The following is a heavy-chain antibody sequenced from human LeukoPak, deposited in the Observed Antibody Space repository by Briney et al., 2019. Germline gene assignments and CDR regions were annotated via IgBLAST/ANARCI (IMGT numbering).Heavy chain of an antibody. CDR3: ARYCSGGSCYSLSAAFDI. CDR2: IYYSGGT. CDR1: GGSISSYY. D-gene: IGHD2-15*01. V-gene: IGHV4-59*01. Sequence: SETLSLTCTVSGGSISSYYWSWIRQPPGKGLEWIGYIYYSGGTNYNPSLKSRVTISVDTSKNQFSLKLSSVTAADTAVYYCARYCSGGSCYSLSAAFDIWGQGTMVTVSS. J-gene: IGHJ3*02.